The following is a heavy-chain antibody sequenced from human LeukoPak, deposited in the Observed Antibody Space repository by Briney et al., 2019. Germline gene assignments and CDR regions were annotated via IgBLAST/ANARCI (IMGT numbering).Heavy chain of an antibody. CDR2: ISYDGSNK. D-gene: IGHD3-16*01. Sequence: GGSLRLSCAASGFTFSSYAMHWVRQAPGKGLEWVAVISYDGSNKYYADSVKGRFTISRDNSKNTLYLQMNNLRAEDTAVYYCARDSHMMDAFDIWGQGTMVTVSS. CDR1: GFTFSSYA. J-gene: IGHJ3*02. CDR3: ARDSHMMDAFDI. V-gene: IGHV3-30-3*01.